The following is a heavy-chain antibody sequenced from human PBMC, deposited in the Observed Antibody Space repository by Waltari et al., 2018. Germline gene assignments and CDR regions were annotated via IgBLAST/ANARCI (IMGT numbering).Heavy chain of an antibody. Sequence: EVQLVESGGGLVKPGGSLRLSCAAAGFTFSSYIMNWVRQAPGKGLGWVSSISSSSSYIYYADSVKGRFTISRDNAKNSLYLQMNSLRAEDTAVYYCARGKVSSRKTLDYWGQGTLVTVSS. CDR2: ISSSSSYI. V-gene: IGHV3-21*01. J-gene: IGHJ4*02. CDR3: ARGKVSSRKTLDY. CDR1: GFTFSSYI. D-gene: IGHD6-13*01.